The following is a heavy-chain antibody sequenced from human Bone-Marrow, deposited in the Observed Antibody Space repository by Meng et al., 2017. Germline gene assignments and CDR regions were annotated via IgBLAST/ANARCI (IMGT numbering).Heavy chain of an antibody. V-gene: IGHV1-2*06. CDR2: INPKSGDT. CDR3: ARDEDISAAGKLFGDY. Sequence: VQVCQLGRRVKKPGSSVKDSCKPSGYNFPDYYIHWVRRAPGQGLEWMGRINPKSGDTHYAQKFQARVTMTGDTSISTAYMELSGLRSDDTAMYYCARDEDISAAGKLFGDYWGQGTLVTVSS. CDR1: GYNFPDYY. D-gene: IGHD6-25*01. J-gene: IGHJ4*02.